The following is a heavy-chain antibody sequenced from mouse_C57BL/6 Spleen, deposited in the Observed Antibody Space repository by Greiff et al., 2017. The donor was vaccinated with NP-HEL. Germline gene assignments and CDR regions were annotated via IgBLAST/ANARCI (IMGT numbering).Heavy chain of an antibody. D-gene: IGHD2-4*01. CDR1: GYAFTNYL. Sequence: QVQLKQSGAELVRPGTSVKVSCKASGYAFTNYLIEWVKQRPGQGLEWIGVINPGSGGTNYNEKFKGKATLTADKSSSTAYMQLSSLTSEDSAVYFCARSGDYDYDGYAMDYWGQGTSVTVSS. J-gene: IGHJ4*01. CDR3: ARSGDYDYDGYAMDY. CDR2: INPGSGGT. V-gene: IGHV1-54*01.